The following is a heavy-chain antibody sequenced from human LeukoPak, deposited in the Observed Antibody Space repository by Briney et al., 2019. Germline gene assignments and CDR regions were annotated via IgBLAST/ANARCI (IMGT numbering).Heavy chain of an antibody. CDR3: ARARGVIPVAFDI. J-gene: IGHJ3*02. V-gene: IGHV4-59*01. Sequence: PSETMSLTCTVSGGSISRYYWSWIRLPPGKGLERIGYIYYNGSTNYKPSLQSPVTISVDTSKNQFSLKLSSVTAADTAVYYCARARGVIPVAFDIWGQGTMFTVSS. D-gene: IGHD3-10*01. CDR1: GGSISRYY. CDR2: IYYNGST.